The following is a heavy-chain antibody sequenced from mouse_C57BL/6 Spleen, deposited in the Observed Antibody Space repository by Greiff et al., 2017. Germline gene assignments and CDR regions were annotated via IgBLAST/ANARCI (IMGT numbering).Heavy chain of an antibody. CDR1: GFTFSDYY. V-gene: IGHV5-16*01. CDR3: ARGVYYYAMDY. CDR2: INYDGSST. Sequence: EVKLVESEGGLVQPGSSMKLSCTASGFTFSDYYMAWVRQVPEKGLEWVANINYDGSSTYYLDSLKSRFIISRDNAKNILYLQMSSLKSEDTATYYYARGVYYYAMDYWGQGTSVTVSS. J-gene: IGHJ4*01.